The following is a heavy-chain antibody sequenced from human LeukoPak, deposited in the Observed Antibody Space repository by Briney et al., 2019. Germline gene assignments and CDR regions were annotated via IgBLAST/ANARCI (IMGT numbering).Heavy chain of an antibody. CDR3: ARGIDY. Sequence: ASVKVSCKASGGTFSSYAISWVRQAPGQGLEWMGWISAYNGNTNYAQKLQGRVTITADESTSTAYMELSSLRSEDTAVYYCARGIDYWGRGTLVTVSS. J-gene: IGHJ4*02. CDR1: GGTFSSYA. V-gene: IGHV1-69*13. CDR2: ISAYNGNT.